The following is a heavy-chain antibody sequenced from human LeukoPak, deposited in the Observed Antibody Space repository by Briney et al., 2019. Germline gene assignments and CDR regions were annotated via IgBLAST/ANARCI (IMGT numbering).Heavy chain of an antibody. J-gene: IGHJ4*02. Sequence: SETLSLTCTVSGGSISSYYWSWIRQPPGKGLEWIGYIYYSGSTNYNPSLKSRVTISVDTSKNQFSLKLSSVTAADTAVYYCARRQGRGSGSYYYFDYWGQGTLVTVSS. CDR2: IYYSGST. D-gene: IGHD3-10*01. CDR3: ARRQGRGSGSYYYFDY. V-gene: IGHV4-59*01. CDR1: GGSISSYY.